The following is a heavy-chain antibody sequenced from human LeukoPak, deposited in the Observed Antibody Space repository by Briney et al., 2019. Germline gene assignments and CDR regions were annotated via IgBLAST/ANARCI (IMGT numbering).Heavy chain of an antibody. D-gene: IGHD6-19*01. J-gene: IGHJ4*02. Sequence: PGGSLRLSCAASGFTFSSYWMSWVRQAPGKGLEWVSVIYSGGSTYYADSVKGRFTISRDNSKNTLYLQMNSLRAEDTAVYYCARLYSSGWYYWGQGTLVTVSS. CDR3: ARLYSSGWYY. CDR2: IYSGGST. V-gene: IGHV3-66*01. CDR1: GFTFSSYW.